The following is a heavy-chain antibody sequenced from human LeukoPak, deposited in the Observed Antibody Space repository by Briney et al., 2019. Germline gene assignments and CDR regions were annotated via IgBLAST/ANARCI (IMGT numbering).Heavy chain of an antibody. CDR2: IYYSGST. CDR3: AREVGYYDSSTNAFDI. J-gene: IGHJ3*02. CDR1: GGSISSGGYY. D-gene: IGHD3-22*01. V-gene: IGHV4-31*03. Sequence: SQTLSLTCTVSGGSISSGGYYWSWIRQHPGKGLEWIGYIYYSGSTYYNPSLKSRVTIAVYKSKNQFSLKLSSVTAADTAVYYCAREVGYYDSSTNAFDIWGQGTMVTVSS.